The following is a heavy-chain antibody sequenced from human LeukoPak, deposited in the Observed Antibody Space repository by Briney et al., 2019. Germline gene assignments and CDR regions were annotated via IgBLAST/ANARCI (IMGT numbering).Heavy chain of an antibody. V-gene: IGHV1-2*02. D-gene: IGHD6-13*01. CDR3: ARVAQQLVGVAWFDP. CDR2: INPNSGGT. J-gene: IGHJ5*02. CDR1: GYTFTGYY. Sequence: GASVKVSCKASGYTFTGYYMHWVRQAPGQGLEWMGWINPNSGGTNYAQKCQGRVTMTRDTSISTAYMELSRLRSDDTAVYYCARVAQQLVGVAWFDPWGQGTLVTVSS.